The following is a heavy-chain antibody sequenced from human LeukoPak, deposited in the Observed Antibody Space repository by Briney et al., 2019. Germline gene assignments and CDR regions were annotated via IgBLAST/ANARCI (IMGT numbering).Heavy chain of an antibody. J-gene: IGHJ4*02. D-gene: IGHD6-6*01. CDR2: ISSSSSTI. V-gene: IGHV3-48*04. Sequence: GGSLRLSCAASGFTFSSYSMNWVRQAPGKGLEWVSYISSSSSTIYYADSVKGRFTISRDNAKNSLYLQMNSLRAEDTAVYYCARDRIGAIDSFDYWGQGTLVTVSS. CDR3: ARDRIGAIDSFDY. CDR1: GFTFSSYS.